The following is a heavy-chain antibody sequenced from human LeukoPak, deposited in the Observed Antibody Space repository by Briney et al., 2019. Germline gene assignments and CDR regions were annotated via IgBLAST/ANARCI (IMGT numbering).Heavy chain of an antibody. CDR3: ARERGSGTYYYFDY. V-gene: IGHV4-61*02. J-gene: IGHJ4*02. CDR1: GGSISIGSYY. Sequence: SETLSLTCTVSGGSISIGSYYWSWIRQPAGKGLEWIGRIYTSGSINYNPSLKSRVTISLDTSKNQFSLKLSSVTAADTAVYYCARERGSGTYYYFDYWGQGTLVTVSS. CDR2: IYTSGSI. D-gene: IGHD1-26*01.